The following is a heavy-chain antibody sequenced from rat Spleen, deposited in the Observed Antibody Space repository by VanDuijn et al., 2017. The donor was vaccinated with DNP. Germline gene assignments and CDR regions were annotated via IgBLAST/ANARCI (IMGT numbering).Heavy chain of an antibody. J-gene: IGHJ2*01. Sequence: QLQQSGAELAKPGSSVKISCKASGYTFTTYYIGWIKQTTRQGLEFIGYINTGSGTTNYNERFKDKASFTVDKSSGAAFMQLSSLTPDDSAVYYCASNYGFDYWGQGVMVTVS. CDR1: GYTFTTYY. D-gene: IGHD1-11*01. CDR2: INTGSGTT. CDR3: ASNYGFDY. V-gene: IGHV1-43*01.